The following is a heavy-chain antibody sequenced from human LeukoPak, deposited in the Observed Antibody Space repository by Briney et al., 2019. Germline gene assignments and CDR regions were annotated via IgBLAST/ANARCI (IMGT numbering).Heavy chain of an antibody. CDR3: AKAHLLDWLLPFDY. Sequence: PGGSLRLSCAASEFTFSSYAMHWVRQAPGKGLEWVALVSNDGGDKYYADSVKGRFTISRDNSKNTLYLQMNSLRGEDTGVYYCAKAHLLDWLLPFDYWGQGTLVIVSS. D-gene: IGHD3/OR15-3a*01. J-gene: IGHJ4*02. CDR2: VSNDGGDK. V-gene: IGHV3-30*18. CDR1: EFTFSSYA.